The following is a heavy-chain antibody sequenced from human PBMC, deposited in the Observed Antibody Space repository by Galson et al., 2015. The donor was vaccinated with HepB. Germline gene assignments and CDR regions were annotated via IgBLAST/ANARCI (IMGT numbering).Heavy chain of an antibody. CDR2: SYYSGTT. V-gene: IGHV4-30-4*01. J-gene: IGHJ4*02. Sequence: TLSLTCTVSGGSLSSGDYYWRWVRQPPGKGLEWIGYSYYSGTTYCNPSLKSRITISVDTSKNQFSLQLSSVTAADTAVYYCARDSGLYYFDSWGQGTLVTVSS. D-gene: IGHD3-10*01. CDR3: ARDSGLYYFDS. CDR1: GGSLSSGDYY.